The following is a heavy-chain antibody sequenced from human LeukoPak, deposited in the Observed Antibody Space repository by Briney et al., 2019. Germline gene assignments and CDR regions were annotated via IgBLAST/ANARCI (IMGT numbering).Heavy chain of an antibody. V-gene: IGHV3-33*01. CDR2: IWSDGSSE. J-gene: IGHJ4*02. CDR3: ARDRGIDFLDY. CDR1: GVSLSSHG. Sequence: GRSLRLSCVVSGVSLSSHGIHWVRQAPGKGLEWVAFIWSDGSSEYYADSVKGRFTVSRDNSKNTVYLQINGLRVEDTAVYHCARDRGIDFLDYWGQGTLVTVSS.